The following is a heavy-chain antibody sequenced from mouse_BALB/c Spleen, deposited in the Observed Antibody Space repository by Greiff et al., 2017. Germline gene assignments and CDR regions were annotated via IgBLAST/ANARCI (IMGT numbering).Heavy chain of an antibody. CDR2: ISSGSSTI. V-gene: IGHV5-17*02. CDR1: GFTFSSFG. Sequence: EVKVVESGGGLVQPGGSRKLSCAASGFTFSSFGMHWVRQAPEKGLEWVAYISSGSSTIYYADTVKGRFTISRDNPKNTLFLQMTSLRSEDTAMYYCARRLRSYFDYWGQGTTLTVSS. J-gene: IGHJ2*01. CDR3: ARRLRSYFDY.